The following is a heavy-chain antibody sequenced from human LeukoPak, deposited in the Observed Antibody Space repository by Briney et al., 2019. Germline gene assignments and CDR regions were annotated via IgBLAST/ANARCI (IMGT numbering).Heavy chain of an antibody. CDR2: TYYRSKWYN. Sequence: SQTLSLTCAISGDSVSSNSAAWNWIRQSPSRGLEWLGRTYYRSKWYNDYAVSVKCRMTINPDTSKNQFSLQLNSVTPEDTAVYYCARGLRYFDWLPNWFDPWGQGTLVTVSS. D-gene: IGHD3-9*01. CDR1: GDSVSSNSAA. V-gene: IGHV6-1*01. CDR3: ARGLRYFDWLPNWFDP. J-gene: IGHJ5*02.